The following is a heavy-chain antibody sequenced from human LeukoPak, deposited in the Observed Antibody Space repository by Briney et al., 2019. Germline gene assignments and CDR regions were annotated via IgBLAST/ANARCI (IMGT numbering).Heavy chain of an antibody. CDR1: GFTFSIAW. CDR3: TTDKKGRYCSSTSCYADWFDP. Sequence: GGSLRLSCAASGFTFSIAWMSWVRQAPGKGLEWVGRIKSKTDGGTTDYAAPVKGRFTISRDDSKNTLYLQMNSLKTEDTAVYYCTTDKKGRYCSSTSCYADWFDPWGQGTLVTVSS. D-gene: IGHD2-2*01. V-gene: IGHV3-15*01. CDR2: IKSKTDGGTT. J-gene: IGHJ5*02.